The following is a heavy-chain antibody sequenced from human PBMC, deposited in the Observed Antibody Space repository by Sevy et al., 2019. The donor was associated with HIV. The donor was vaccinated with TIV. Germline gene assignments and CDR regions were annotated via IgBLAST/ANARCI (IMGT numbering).Heavy chain of an antibody. CDR2: IKQDGSVK. D-gene: IGHD6-13*01. CDR3: VRAIAAAGSF. CDR1: GFTFSDYY. V-gene: IGHV3-7*01. J-gene: IGHJ4*02. Sequence: GGSLRLSCAASGFTFSDYYMSWIRQAPGKGLEWVANIKQDGSVKYYVDSVKGRFTISRDNARNLLYLQMNSLRVEDTALYYCVRAIAAAGSFWGQGTLVTVSS.